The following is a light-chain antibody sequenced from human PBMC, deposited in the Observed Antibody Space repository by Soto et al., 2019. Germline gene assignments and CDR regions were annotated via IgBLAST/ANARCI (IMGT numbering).Light chain of an antibody. J-gene: IGLJ1*01. CDR2: DVS. CDR1: SSDVGGYNY. V-gene: IGLV2-14*01. Sequence: QSVLTQPASVSGSPGESITISCTGNSSDVGGYNYVSWYGQHPGKAPKLMIYDVSNRPSGVSNRFSGSKSGNTASLTISGLQAEHEADYYCSSYTSSSTLRVFGTGTKLTVL. CDR3: SSYTSSSTLRV.